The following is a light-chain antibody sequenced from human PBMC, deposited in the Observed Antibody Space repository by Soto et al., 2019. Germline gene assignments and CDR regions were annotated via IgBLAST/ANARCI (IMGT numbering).Light chain of an antibody. V-gene: IGKV1-5*01. J-gene: IGKJ1*01. CDR1: QSISSW. Sequence: DIQMTQSPSTLSASVGDRVTITCRASQSISSWLAWCQQKPGKAPKLLIYDASSLESGVPSRFSGSGSGREFTLTISSLQPDDFATYYCQQYNSYSPWTFGQGTKVDIK. CDR3: QQYNSYSPWT. CDR2: DAS.